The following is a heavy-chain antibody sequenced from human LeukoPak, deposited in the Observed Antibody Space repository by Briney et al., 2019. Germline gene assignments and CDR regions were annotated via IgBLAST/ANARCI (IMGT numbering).Heavy chain of an antibody. CDR3: AKHRWELTNIDY. V-gene: IGHV3-73*01. CDR1: GYTFSRSA. CDR2: IRTKGYSYAT. J-gene: IGHJ4*02. D-gene: IGHD1-26*01. Sequence: GGSLKLSCAASGYTFSRSALHWVRQASGTGLEWVGRIRTKGYSYATAYAASVNGRFTISRDDSKNTAYLQMNSLKAEDTAVYYCAKHRWELTNIDYWGQGTLVTVSS.